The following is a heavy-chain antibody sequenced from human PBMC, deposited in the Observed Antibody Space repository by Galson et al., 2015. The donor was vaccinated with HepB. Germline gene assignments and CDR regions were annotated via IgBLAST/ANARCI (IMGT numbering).Heavy chain of an antibody. CDR2: IYYSGST. J-gene: IGHJ5*02. Sequence: SETLSLTCTVSGGSISSSSYYWGWIRQPPGKGLEWIGSIYYSGSTYYNPSLKSRVTISVDTSKNQFSLKLSSVTAADTAVYYCARPPGGGWYDGFDPWGQGTLVTVSS. D-gene: IGHD6-19*01. V-gene: IGHV4-39*01. CDR3: ARPPGGGWYDGFDP. CDR1: GGSISSSSYY.